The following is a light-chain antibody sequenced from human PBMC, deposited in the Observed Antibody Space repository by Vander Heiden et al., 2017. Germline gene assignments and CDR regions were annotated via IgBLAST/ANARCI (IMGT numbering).Light chain of an antibody. V-gene: IGLV1-44*01. Sequence: QSALTQPPSASGTPGQRVTISCSGSSSNIGSNTVNWYQQLPGTAPKLLIYSNNQRPSGVPDRFSGSKSGTSAYLDISGLQSEDEAEYYGAAWDDSLNGDVVCGGGTKLTVL. CDR2: SNN. J-gene: IGLJ2*01. CDR1: SSNIGSNT. CDR3: AAWDDSLNGDVV.